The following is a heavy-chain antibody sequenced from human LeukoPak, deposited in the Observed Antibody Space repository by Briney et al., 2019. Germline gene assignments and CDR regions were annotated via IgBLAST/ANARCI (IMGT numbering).Heavy chain of an antibody. CDR3: ARKDGGRDGMDD. Sequence: ASVKVSCKASGYTFTDYYRHWVRQAPGQGLEWMGWLNPNTLVTSYAQHFQGRVSMTWDTSISTGYMDLNSLTSDDTAVYYCARKDGGRDGMDDWGQGTTVTVSS. CDR2: LNPNTLVT. J-gene: IGHJ6*02. D-gene: IGHD4-23*01. CDR1: GYTFTDYY. V-gene: IGHV1-2*02.